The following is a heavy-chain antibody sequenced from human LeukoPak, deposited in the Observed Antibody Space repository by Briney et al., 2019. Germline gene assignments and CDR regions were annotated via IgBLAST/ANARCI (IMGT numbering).Heavy chain of an antibody. D-gene: IGHD3-9*01. J-gene: IGHJ3*02. CDR1: GFTFSSYA. CDR2: ISYDGSNK. V-gene: IGHV3-30-3*01. CDR3: ARRYFDTRDDAFDI. Sequence: AGGSLRLSCAASGFTFSSYAMHCVRQAPGKGLEWVAVISYDGSNKYYADSVKGRFTISRDNSKNTLYLQMNSLRAEDTAVYYCARRYFDTRDDAFDIWGQGTMVTVSS.